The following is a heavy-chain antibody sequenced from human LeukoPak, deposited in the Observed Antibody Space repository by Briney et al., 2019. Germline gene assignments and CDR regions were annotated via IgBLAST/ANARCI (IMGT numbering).Heavy chain of an antibody. Sequence: PGGSLRLSCAASGFTFSSYAMSWVRQAPGKGLEWVSAISRSGTDTYYADSVKGRFTISRDNSRNTLYLQMNSLRAEDTAVYFCALYCSGGSCYSIGGAFDIWGQGTLVTVSS. CDR1: GFTFSSYA. J-gene: IGHJ3*02. CDR2: ISRSGTDT. V-gene: IGHV3-23*01. CDR3: ALYCSGGSCYSIGGAFDI. D-gene: IGHD2-15*01.